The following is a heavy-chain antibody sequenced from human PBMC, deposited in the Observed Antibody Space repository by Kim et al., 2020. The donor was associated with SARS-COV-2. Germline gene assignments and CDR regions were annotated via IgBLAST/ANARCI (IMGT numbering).Heavy chain of an antibody. J-gene: IGHJ5*02. CDR2: IYHSGST. Sequence: SETLSLTCAVSGGSISSGGYSWSWIRQPPGKDLEWIGYIYHSGSTYYNPSLKSRVTISVDRSKNQFSLKLSSVTAADTAVYYCARVPGYCSSTSCPKGVWFDPWGQGTLFTVSS. V-gene: IGHV4-30-2*01. CDR3: ARVPGYCSSTSCPKGVWFDP. D-gene: IGHD2-2*01. CDR1: GGSISSGGYS.